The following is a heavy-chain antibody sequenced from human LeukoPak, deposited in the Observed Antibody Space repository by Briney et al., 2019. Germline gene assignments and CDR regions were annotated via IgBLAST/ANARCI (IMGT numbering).Heavy chain of an antibody. D-gene: IGHD6-13*01. Sequence: GGSLRLSCAASGFTFSSYSMNWVRQAPGKGLEWVSAISSSSSYIYYADSVKGRFTISRDNAKNSLYLQMNSLRAEDTAVYYCARALVREYYFDYWGQGTLVTVSS. CDR1: GFTFSSYS. CDR2: ISSSSSYI. CDR3: ARALVREYYFDY. V-gene: IGHV3-21*01. J-gene: IGHJ4*02.